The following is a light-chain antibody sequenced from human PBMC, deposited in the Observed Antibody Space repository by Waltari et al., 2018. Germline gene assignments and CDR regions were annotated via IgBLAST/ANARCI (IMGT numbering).Light chain of an antibody. CDR2: RAS. V-gene: IGKV1-39*02. CDR3: QNGYDIPYT. CDR1: ENLNNY. Sequence: DIQMTQSPSSLSASVGDRVTITCRASENLNNYLNWYQQKPGKAPNLLIYRASTLQSGVPSRFSGSGSGTEYTFTINSLQSEDAAVYYCQNGYDIPYTFGRGTKVEI. J-gene: IGKJ2*01.